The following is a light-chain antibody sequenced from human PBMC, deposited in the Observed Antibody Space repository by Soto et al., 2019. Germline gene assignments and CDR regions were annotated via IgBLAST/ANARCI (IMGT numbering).Light chain of an antibody. CDR1: QSVSSY. CDR3: QQRSNWPPT. J-gene: IGKJ5*01. V-gene: IGKV3-11*01. Sequence: IVLSHAPGTLSFSPGEMATLSFRASQSVSSYLAWYQQKPGQAPRLLIYDASNRATGIPARFSGSGSGTDFTLTISSLEPEDFAVYYCQQRSNWPPTFGQGTRLEIK. CDR2: DAS.